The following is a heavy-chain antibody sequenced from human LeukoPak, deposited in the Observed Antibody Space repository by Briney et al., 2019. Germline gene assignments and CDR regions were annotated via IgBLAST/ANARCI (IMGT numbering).Heavy chain of an antibody. CDR3: ARDYYGSDAFDI. J-gene: IGHJ3*02. D-gene: IGHD3-10*01. V-gene: IGHV4-59*01. CDR2: IYYSGST. CDR1: GGSISSYY. Sequence: SETLSLTCTVSGGSISSYYWSWIRQPPGKGLEWIGYIYYSGSTNYNPSVRLRVTISVDTSKNQFSLKLSSVTAADTAVYYCARDYYGSDAFDIWGQGTMVTVSS.